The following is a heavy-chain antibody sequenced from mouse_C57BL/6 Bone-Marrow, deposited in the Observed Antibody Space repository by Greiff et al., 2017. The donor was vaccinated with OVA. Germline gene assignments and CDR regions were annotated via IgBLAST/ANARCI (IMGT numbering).Heavy chain of an antibody. CDR2: IHPNSGST. J-gene: IGHJ4*01. Sequence: QVQLQQPGAELVKPGASVKLSCKASGYTFTSYWMHWVKQRPGQGLEWIGMIHPNSGSTNYNEKFKSKATLTVDKSSSTAYMQLSSLTSEDSAVYYCAREEDDHYAMDYWGQGTSVTVSS. CDR3: AREEDDHYAMDY. V-gene: IGHV1-64*01. CDR1: GYTFTSYW.